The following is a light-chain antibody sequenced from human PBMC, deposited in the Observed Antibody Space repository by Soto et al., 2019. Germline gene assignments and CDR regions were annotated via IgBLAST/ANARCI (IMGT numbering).Light chain of an antibody. V-gene: IGKV2-28*01. CDR2: LGS. CDR1: QSLLHSNGYNY. J-gene: IGKJ5*01. Sequence: IVMTQSPLSLPVTPGEPASISCRSSQSLLHSNGYNYLDWYLQKPGQSPQLLIYLGSNRASGVPDRFSGSGSGTDFTLKISRVEAEDVGVYYCMQALQTPLTFGQGRRLEIK. CDR3: MQALQTPLT.